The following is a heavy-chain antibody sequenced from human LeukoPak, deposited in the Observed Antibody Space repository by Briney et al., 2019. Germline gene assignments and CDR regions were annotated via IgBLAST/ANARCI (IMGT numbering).Heavy chain of an antibody. V-gene: IGHV4-39*01. CDR2: IYYSGST. CDR1: GGSISSSSYY. CDR3: ARLVFYSGSYYGYFFDY. D-gene: IGHD1-26*01. J-gene: IGHJ4*02. Sequence: SETLSLTCTVSGGSISSSSYYWGWVRQPPGKGLEWIGSIYYSGSTYYNPSLKSRVTISVDTSKNQFSLKLSSVTAADTAVYYCARLVFYSGSYYGYFFDYWGQGTLVTVSS.